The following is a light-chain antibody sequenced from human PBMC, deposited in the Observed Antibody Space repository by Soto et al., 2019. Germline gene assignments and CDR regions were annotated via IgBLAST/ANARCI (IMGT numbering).Light chain of an antibody. CDR1: HDIATF. V-gene: IGKV1-27*01. Sequence: DIQMTQSPPSLSASVGDRVTITCRASHDIATFLAWYQQRPGKVPKLLIYTASTLQSGVPSRFSGSGSGTDFTLTISSLQPEDVATYYCQKYNSAPWTFGQGTKVDI. CDR2: TAS. CDR3: QKYNSAPWT. J-gene: IGKJ1*01.